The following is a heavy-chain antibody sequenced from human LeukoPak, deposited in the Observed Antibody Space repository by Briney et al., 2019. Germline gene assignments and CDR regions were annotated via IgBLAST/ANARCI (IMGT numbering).Heavy chain of an antibody. V-gene: IGHV3-23*01. Sequence: GGSLRLSCAVSGITLSNYGMSWVRQAPGKGLEWVAGISGSGGRTNYADAVQGRFTISRDNAKNTLFLQMNSLRVEDTAVYFCAKRGVVIRVILVGFHKEAYYFDSWGQGALVTVSS. CDR1: GITLSNYG. J-gene: IGHJ4*02. CDR3: AKRGVVIRVILVGFHKEAYYFDS. D-gene: IGHD3-22*01. CDR2: ISGSGGRT.